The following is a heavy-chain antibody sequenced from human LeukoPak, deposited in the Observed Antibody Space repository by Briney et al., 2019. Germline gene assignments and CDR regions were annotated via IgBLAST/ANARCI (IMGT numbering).Heavy chain of an antibody. J-gene: IGHJ4*02. D-gene: IGHD3-22*01. Sequence: GGSLRLSCAASGFTFSNAWMNWVRQAPGKGLEWVGRVKSKTDGGTTGYAAPVKGRFTISRDDSKSIAYLQMDSLKTEDTAVYYCTRDRHNNNYDSRRPDYWGQGPLVTVSS. CDR2: VKSKTDGGTT. CDR3: TRDRHNNNYDSRRPDY. CDR1: GFTFSNAW. V-gene: IGHV3-15*01.